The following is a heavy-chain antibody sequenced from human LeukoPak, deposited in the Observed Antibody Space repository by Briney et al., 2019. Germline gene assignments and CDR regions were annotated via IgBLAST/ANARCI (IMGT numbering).Heavy chain of an antibody. Sequence: SETLSLTCTVSGGSISSSSYYWGWIRQPPGKGLEWIGSIYYSGSTYYNPSLKGRVTISVDTSKNQFSLKLSSVTAADTAVYYCASTINRARYYYYMDVWGKGTTVTVSS. CDR3: ASTINRARYYYYMDV. V-gene: IGHV4-39*07. CDR2: IYYSGST. J-gene: IGHJ6*03. D-gene: IGHD1-14*01. CDR1: GGSISSSSYY.